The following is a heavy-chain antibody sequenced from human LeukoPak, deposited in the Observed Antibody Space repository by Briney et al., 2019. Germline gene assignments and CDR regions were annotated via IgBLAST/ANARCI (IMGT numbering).Heavy chain of an antibody. J-gene: IGHJ4*02. CDR3: ARGIVVVTAARKEYYFDY. Sequence: PSETLSLTCAVYGGSFSGYYWSWIRQPPGKGLEWLGEINHSGSTNYNPSLKSRVTISVDTSKNQFSLKLSSVTAADTAVYYCARGIVVVTAARKEYYFDYWGQGTLVTVSS. V-gene: IGHV4-34*01. CDR1: GGSFSGYY. D-gene: IGHD2-21*02. CDR2: INHSGST.